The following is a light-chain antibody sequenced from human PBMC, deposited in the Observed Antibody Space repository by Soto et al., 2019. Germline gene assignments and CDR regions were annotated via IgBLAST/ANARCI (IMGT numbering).Light chain of an antibody. Sequence: IQVTQSPSSLSASVGESVTITCRASQDIDNYLNWYQHRPGEVPKLLIYAASYLETGVSTRFSGSGSGTDFSFTITNLRPEDSGTYYCQQHDTRPTMTFGQGTRLEIK. CDR1: QDIDNY. CDR3: QQHDTRPTMT. CDR2: AAS. J-gene: IGKJ5*01. V-gene: IGKV1-33*01.